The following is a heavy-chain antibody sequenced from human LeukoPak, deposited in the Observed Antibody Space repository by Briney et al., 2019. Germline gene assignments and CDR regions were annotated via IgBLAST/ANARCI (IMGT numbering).Heavy chain of an antibody. Sequence: GASVKVSCKASGGTFSSYAISWVRQAPGQGLEWMGGIIPIFGTANYAQKFQGRVTITADESTSTAYMELSSLRSEDTAVYYCAGSAFIVVPAPPNWYFDLWGRGTLVTVSS. J-gene: IGHJ2*01. CDR1: GGTFSSYA. CDR3: AGSAFIVVPAPPNWYFDL. CDR2: IIPIFGTA. V-gene: IGHV1-69*13. D-gene: IGHD2-2*01.